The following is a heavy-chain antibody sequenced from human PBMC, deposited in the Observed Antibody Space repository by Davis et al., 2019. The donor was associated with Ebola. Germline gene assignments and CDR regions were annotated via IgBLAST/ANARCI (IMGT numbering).Heavy chain of an antibody. V-gene: IGHV3-74*03. J-gene: IGHJ5*01. Sequence: PGGSLRLSCAASGFTFRNYWMHWVRHAPGKGLVWVSRIKTYGSSITYADSVKGRFTISRDNAKNTVYLQMNSLRAEDTAVYYCTRVGYGDSWRWFDSWGQGTLVTVSS. CDR1: GFTFRNYW. CDR3: TRVGYGDSWRWFDS. D-gene: IGHD4-17*01. CDR2: IKTYGSSI.